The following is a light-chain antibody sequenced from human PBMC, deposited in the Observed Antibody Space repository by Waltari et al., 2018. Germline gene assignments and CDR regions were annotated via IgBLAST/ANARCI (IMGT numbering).Light chain of an antibody. CDR2: RNN. CDR1: TSTLGTNS. CDR3: ASWDDSLSVGV. Sequence: QSVLPQPPSASGTPGQRVTLSCSGSTSTLGTNSVSWYQQFPGTAPNLLNQRNNQRPSGVPDRFSGSKSGTSASLAISGLRSEDEADYYCASWDDSLSVGVFGGGTKLTVL. J-gene: IGLJ3*02. V-gene: IGLV1-47*01.